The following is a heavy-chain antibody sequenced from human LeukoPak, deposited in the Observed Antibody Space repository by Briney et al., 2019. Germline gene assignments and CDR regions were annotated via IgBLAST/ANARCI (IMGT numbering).Heavy chain of an antibody. Sequence: GGSLRLSCAASGFTFSSYSMNWVRQAPGKGLERVSAISGSGGSTYYADSVKGRFTISRDNSENTLYLQMNSLRAEDTAVYYCAKVAPTMGISDAFDIWGQGTMVTVSS. CDR3: AKVAPTMGISDAFDI. CDR2: ISGSGGST. V-gene: IGHV3-23*01. CDR1: GFTFSSYS. D-gene: IGHD7-27*01. J-gene: IGHJ3*02.